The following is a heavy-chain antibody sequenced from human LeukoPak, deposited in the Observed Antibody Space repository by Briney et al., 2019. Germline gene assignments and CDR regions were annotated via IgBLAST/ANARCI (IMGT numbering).Heavy chain of an antibody. Sequence: PGGSLRLSCAASGFTFDDYVMNWVRQAPGKGLEWVSGLNGNGDSTGFADSVKGRFTMSRDNAKNTLYLQMNSLRAEDTAVYFCLYGGYFQHWGQGTLVTVSS. J-gene: IGHJ1*01. CDR1: GFTFDDYV. D-gene: IGHD3-16*01. CDR3: LYGGYFQH. CDR2: LNGNGDST. V-gene: IGHV3-20*04.